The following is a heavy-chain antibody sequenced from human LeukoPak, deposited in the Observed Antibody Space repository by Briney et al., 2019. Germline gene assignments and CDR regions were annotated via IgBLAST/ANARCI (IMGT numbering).Heavy chain of an antibody. Sequence: GGSLRLSCAASGFTFSNDGMHWVRQAPGKGLEWVSVIYSGGSTYYADSVKGRFTISRHNSNNTLYLQMNSLRDEDTAVYYCARETKYGGYSYGFLDYWGQGTPVTASS. CDR3: ARETKYGGYSYGFLDY. CDR2: IYSGGST. J-gene: IGHJ4*02. D-gene: IGHD5-18*01. V-gene: IGHV3-53*04. CDR1: GFTFSNDG.